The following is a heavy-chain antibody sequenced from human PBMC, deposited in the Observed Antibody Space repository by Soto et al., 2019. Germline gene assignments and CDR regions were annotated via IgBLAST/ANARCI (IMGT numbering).Heavy chain of an antibody. V-gene: IGHV1-3*01. Sequence: QVQLVQSGAEVKKPGASVKVSCKASGYTFTSYAMHWVRQAPGQRREWMGWINAGNGNTKYSQKFQGRVTITRDTSASTAYMELSSLRSEDTAVYYCARGDIAAAGTRWDYWGQGTLVTVSS. CDR3: ARGDIAAAGTRWDY. D-gene: IGHD6-13*01. CDR1: GYTFTSYA. J-gene: IGHJ4*02. CDR2: INAGNGNT.